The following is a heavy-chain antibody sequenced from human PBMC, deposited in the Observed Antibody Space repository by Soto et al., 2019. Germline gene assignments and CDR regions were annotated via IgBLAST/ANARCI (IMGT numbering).Heavy chain of an antibody. D-gene: IGHD2-15*01. CDR2: ISGYNGNS. CDR1: GYTFTSYG. CDR3: AREDIQDIVVVVVAPEGLGY. J-gene: IGHJ4*02. Sequence: QVPLVQSGAEVKKPGASVKVSCKASGYTFTSYGISWVRQAPGQGLEWMGRISGYNGNSNYAQNLQGRVTMTTDTSTSTADMELRSLRSDDTAVYYCAREDIQDIVVVVVAPEGLGYWGQGTLVTVSS. V-gene: IGHV1-18*01.